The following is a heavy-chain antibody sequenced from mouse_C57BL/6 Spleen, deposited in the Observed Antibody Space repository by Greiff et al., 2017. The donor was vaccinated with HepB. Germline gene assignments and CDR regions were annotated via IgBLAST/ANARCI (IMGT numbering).Heavy chain of an antibody. D-gene: IGHD1-1*01. Sequence: QVQLQQPGAELVRPGSSVKLSCKASGYTFTSYWMDWVKQRPGQGLEWIGNIYPSDSETHYNQKFKDKATLTVDKSSSTAYMQLSSLTSEDSAVYYCARGYYYGSSWLAYWGQGTLVTVSA. CDR1: GYTFTSYW. CDR2: IYPSDSET. CDR3: ARGYYYGSSWLAY. V-gene: IGHV1-61*01. J-gene: IGHJ3*01.